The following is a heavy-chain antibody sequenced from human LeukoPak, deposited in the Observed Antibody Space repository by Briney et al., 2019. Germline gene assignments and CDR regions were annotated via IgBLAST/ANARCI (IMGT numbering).Heavy chain of an antibody. CDR2: IRGSGGST. J-gene: IGHJ4*02. D-gene: IGHD3-10*01. CDR1: GFTFSSYA. V-gene: IGHV3-23*01. CDR3: AKGGSYGSGSYYNVYFDY. Sequence: GGSLRLSCAASGFTFSSYAMSWVRQAPGKGLEWVSAIRGSGGSTYYADSVKGRFTISRDNSKNTLYLQMNSLRAEDTAVYYCAKGGSYGSGSYYNVYFDYWGQGTLVTVSS.